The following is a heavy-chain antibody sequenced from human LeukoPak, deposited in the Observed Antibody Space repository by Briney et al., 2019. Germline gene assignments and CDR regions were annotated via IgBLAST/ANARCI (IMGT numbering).Heavy chain of an antibody. CDR1: GGSISSYY. CDR3: AGTQITYYDYVWEIGMDV. D-gene: IGHD3-16*01. Sequence: PSETLSLTCTVSGGSISSYYWSWIRQPPGKGLEWIGYIYYSGSTNYNPSLKSRVTISVDTSKNQFSLKLSSVTAADTAVYYCAGTQITYYDYVWEIGMDVWGQGTTVTVSS. J-gene: IGHJ6*02. V-gene: IGHV4-59*08. CDR2: IYYSGST.